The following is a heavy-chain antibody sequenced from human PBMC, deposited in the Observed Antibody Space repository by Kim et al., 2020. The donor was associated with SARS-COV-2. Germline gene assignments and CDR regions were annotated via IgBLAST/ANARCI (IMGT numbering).Heavy chain of an antibody. CDR2: ISYDGSNK. J-gene: IGHJ3*02. Sequence: GGSLRLSCAASGFTFSSYAMHWVRQAPGKGLEWVAVISYDGSNKYYADSVKGRFTISRDNSKNTLYLQMNSLRAEDTAVYYCASSWMHSSGWWFSAFDIWGQGTMVTVSS. V-gene: IGHV3-30*04. CDR3: ASSWMHSSGWWFSAFDI. CDR1: GFTFSSYA. D-gene: IGHD6-19*01.